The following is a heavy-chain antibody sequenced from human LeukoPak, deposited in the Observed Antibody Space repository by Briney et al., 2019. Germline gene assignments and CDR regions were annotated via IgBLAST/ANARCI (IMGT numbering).Heavy chain of an antibody. V-gene: IGHV3-23*01. CDR3: AKDTYYYDSSGYYHGTKSDY. CDR2: ISGSGGST. D-gene: IGHD3-22*01. J-gene: IGHJ4*02. Sequence: PGGSLRLSCAASGFTFSSYAMSWVRQAPGKGLEWVSAISGSGGSTYYADSVKGRFTISRDNSKNTLYLQMNSLRAEDTAVYYCAKDTYYYDSSGYYHGTKSDYWGRGTLVTVSS. CDR1: GFTFSSYA.